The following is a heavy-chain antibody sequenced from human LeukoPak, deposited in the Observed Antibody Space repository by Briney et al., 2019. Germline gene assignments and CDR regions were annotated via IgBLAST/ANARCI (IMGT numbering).Heavy chain of an antibody. J-gene: IGHJ4*02. CDR1: GGSISSDNYY. CDR3: ARGTPVPYYYDSVGYPEFVFDF. CDR2: INIRGST. V-gene: IGHV4-61*02. Sequence: SETLSLTCIVSGGSISSDNYYWSWIRQPAGKGLEWIGRINIRGSTNYNPSLKSRVTISVDTSKNQFSLKLSSVTAADTAVYYCARGTPVPYYYDSVGYPEFVFDFWGQGTLVTVSS. D-gene: IGHD3-22*01.